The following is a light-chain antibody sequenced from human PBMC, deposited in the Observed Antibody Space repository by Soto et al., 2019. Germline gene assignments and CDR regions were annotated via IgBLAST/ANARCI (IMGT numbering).Light chain of an antibody. V-gene: IGKV2-30*01. CDR3: MQGTHWPWT. Sequence: DVVMTQSPLSLPVTLGQPASISCRSSQGLVYSDGSVFLNWFHQRPGQSPMRLIYWVSNRDSGDQDRFSASGSGTDFTLKISRVEAGDVGVYYCMQGTHWPWTFGQGTKVEIK. CDR1: QGLVYSDGSVF. CDR2: WVS. J-gene: IGKJ1*01.